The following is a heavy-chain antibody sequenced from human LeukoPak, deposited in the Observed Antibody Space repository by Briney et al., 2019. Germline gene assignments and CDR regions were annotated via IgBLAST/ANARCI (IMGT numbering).Heavy chain of an antibody. Sequence: PWASVKVSCKASGFTFTSSAMPWVRQARGQRLEWIGWIVVGSGNTNYAQKFQERVTITRDMSTSTAYMELSSLRSEDTAVYYCAAGHCSSTSCYPVSFDPWGQGTLVTVSS. CDR2: IVVGSGNT. CDR3: AAGHCSSTSCYPVSFDP. CDR1: GFTFTSSA. J-gene: IGHJ5*02. D-gene: IGHD2-2*01. V-gene: IGHV1-58*02.